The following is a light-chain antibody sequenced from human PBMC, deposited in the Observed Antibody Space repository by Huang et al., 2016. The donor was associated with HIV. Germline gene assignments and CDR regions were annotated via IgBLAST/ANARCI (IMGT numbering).Light chain of an antibody. V-gene: IGKV3-15*01. CDR1: QSVGSN. Sequence: EIVMTQSPATLSVSPGERATLSCRASQSVGSNFAWYQHKPGQAPRLLIYGASTRATGIPARFSGSGSGTEFTLTISSLQSEDFAGYFCQQYNSWPWTFGQGTKVEIK. CDR3: QQYNSWPWT. J-gene: IGKJ1*01. CDR2: GAS.